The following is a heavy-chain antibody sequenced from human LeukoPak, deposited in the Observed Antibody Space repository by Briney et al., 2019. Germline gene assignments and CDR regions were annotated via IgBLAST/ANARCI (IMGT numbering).Heavy chain of an antibody. CDR3: ARIPSTSDYFDY. V-gene: IGHV4-39*07. CDR1: GGSISSSSYY. Sequence: PSETLSLXCTVSGGSISSSSYYWGWIRQPPGKGLEWIGSIYYSGSTYYNPSLKSRVTISVDTSKNQFSLKLSSVTAADTAVYYCARIPSTSDYFDYWGQGTLVTVSS. CDR2: IYYSGST. D-gene: IGHD2-2*01. J-gene: IGHJ4*02.